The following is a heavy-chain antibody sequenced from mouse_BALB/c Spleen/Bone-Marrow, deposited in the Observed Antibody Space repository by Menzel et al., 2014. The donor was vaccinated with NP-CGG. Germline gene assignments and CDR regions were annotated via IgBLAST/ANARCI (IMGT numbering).Heavy chain of an antibody. V-gene: IGHV1-67*01. CDR2: ISTYSGNT. J-gene: IGHJ4*01. Sequence: VQLQQSGPELVRPGVSVKLSCKGSGYTFTDYAMHWVKQSHAKSLEWIGVISTYSGNTNYNQKFKGKATMTVDKSSSSAYMELDRLTSESYASDYCSRSSAALYSYSIDYWGQGTSVTVSS. CDR1: GYTFTDYA. CDR3: SRSSAALYSYSIDY.